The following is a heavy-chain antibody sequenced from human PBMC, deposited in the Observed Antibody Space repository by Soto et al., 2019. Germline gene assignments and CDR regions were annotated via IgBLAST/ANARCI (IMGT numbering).Heavy chain of an antibody. CDR3: ATEVNYYGSVF. J-gene: IGHJ4*02. Sequence: QEQLVESGGGVVQPGTSLRLSCAASGITFRNYGFHWVRQAPGKGLEWVAVIWYDGTTKFYSDSVKGRFTISRDNSKSTEFLQMNSLRVEDTALYYGATEVNYYGSVFWGQGTLVTVSS. V-gene: IGHV3-33*01. CDR2: IWYDGTTK. CDR1: GITFRNYG. D-gene: IGHD3-10*01.